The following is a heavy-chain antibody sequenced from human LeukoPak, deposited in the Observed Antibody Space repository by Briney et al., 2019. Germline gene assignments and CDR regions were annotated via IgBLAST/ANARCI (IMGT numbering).Heavy chain of an antibody. J-gene: IGHJ4*02. CDR1: GFTFSTYW. CDR3: ARDRERYCISTSCSDY. V-gene: IGHV3-21*01. Sequence: GGSLRLSCAASGFTFSTYWTSWVRQAPGKGLEWISSISSSSSYIYYADSVKGRFTISRDNAKNSLYLQMNSLRAEDTAVYYCARDRERYCISTSCSDYWGQWTLVTVSS. D-gene: IGHD2-2*01. CDR2: ISSSSSYI.